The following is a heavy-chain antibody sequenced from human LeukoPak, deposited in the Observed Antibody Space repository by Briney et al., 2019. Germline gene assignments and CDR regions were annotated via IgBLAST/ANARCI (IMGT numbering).Heavy chain of an antibody. CDR1: GFTFSSYA. D-gene: IGHD3-22*01. J-gene: IGHJ4*02. CDR2: ITGSGGDT. Sequence: GGSLGLSCAASGFTFSSYAMNWARQAPGKDLEWVSTITGSGGDTYYADSVKGRFTISRDNSKNTLYLQMNSLRAEDTAIYYCAKDPYVGGGYHFDSWGQGSLVTVSS. V-gene: IGHV3-23*01. CDR3: AKDPYVGGGYHFDS.